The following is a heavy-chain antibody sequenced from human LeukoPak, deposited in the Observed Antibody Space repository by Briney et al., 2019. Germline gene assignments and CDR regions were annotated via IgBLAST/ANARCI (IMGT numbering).Heavy chain of an antibody. V-gene: IGHV3-23*01. J-gene: IGHJ4*02. CDR3: ARGFYGDYLYYFDY. Sequence: GGSLRLSCAASGFTFSSYAMSWVRQAPGKGLEWVSTISGSGSSTYYADSVKGRFTISRDNSKNTLYLQMNSLRAEDTAVYYCARGFYGDYLYYFDYWGQGTLVTVSS. D-gene: IGHD4-17*01. CDR1: GFTFSSYA. CDR2: ISGSGSST.